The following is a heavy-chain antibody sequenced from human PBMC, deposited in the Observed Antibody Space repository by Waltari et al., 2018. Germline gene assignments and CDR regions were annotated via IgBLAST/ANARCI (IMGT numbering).Heavy chain of an antibody. CDR1: GGSFSGYY. Sequence: QVQLQQWGAGLLKPSETLSLTCAVYGGSFSGYYWSWIRQPPGKGLEWIGEINHSGSTNYNPSLKSRVTISVDTSKNQFSLKLSSVTAADTAVYYCARSSIHYYDRYKYNWFDPWGQGTLVTVSS. J-gene: IGHJ5*02. CDR3: ARSSIHYYDRYKYNWFDP. CDR2: INHSGST. D-gene: IGHD3-22*01. V-gene: IGHV4-34*01.